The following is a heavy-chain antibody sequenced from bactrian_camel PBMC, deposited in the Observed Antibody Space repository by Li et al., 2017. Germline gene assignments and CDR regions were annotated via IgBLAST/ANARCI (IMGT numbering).Heavy chain of an antibody. D-gene: IGHD1*01. CDR2: IYPTIANVT. CDR1: DSSHGTYIYV. CDR3: AADRGYGLGCLSDSGY. V-gene: IGHV3S63*01. Sequence: VQLVESGGGSVQAGGSLTLSCAISDSSHGTYIYVFGWFRRAPGNKREGVALIYPTIANVTQYADSVKGRFTISQDKAKNTMYLQLNSLKPEDTSVYYCAADRGYGLGCLSDSGYWGQGTQVTVS. J-gene: IGHJ6*01.